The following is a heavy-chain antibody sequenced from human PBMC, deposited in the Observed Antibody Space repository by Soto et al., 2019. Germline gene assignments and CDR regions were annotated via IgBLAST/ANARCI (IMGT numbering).Heavy chain of an antibody. J-gene: IGHJ6*03. V-gene: IGHV3-11*01. Sequence: QVQLVGSGGGLVKPGGSLRLSCAASGFSFSDYYMSWISQAPGKGLEWVDLISTSGSNTDYADSVKGRFTISRDNAKNALSLQMNSLRAEDTAVYYCANLAKNYYHYMDVWGKGTTVTVSS. CDR1: GFSFSDYY. CDR3: ANLAKNYYHYMDV. D-gene: IGHD1-26*01. CDR2: ISTSGSNT.